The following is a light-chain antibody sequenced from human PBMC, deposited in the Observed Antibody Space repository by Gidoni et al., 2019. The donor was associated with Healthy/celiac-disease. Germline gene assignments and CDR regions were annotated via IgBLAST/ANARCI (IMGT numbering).Light chain of an antibody. CDR3: QQRSNWPPFT. CDR1: QSVSSY. J-gene: IGKJ3*01. CDR2: DAS. V-gene: IGKV3-11*01. Sequence: EIVLTQSPATLSLSPGERATLYCRASQSVSSYLAWYQQKPGQAPRLLIYDASNRATGIPARCSGSGSGTDVTLTISSLEPEDFAVYYCQQRSNWPPFTFGPGTKVDIK.